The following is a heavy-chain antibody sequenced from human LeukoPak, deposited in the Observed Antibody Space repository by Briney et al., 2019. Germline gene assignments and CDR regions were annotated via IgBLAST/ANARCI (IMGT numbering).Heavy chain of an antibody. CDR1: GVTFSSYG. V-gene: IGHV3-30*02. J-gene: IGHJ4*02. D-gene: IGHD2-2*01. Sequence: GGSLRLSSAASGVTFSSYGMHWVRQAPGKGLEWVAFIRDDGSNKYYADSVKGRFTISRDNSKNTLYLQTNSLRAEDTAVYYCAKARPPASFDYWGQGTLVTVSS. CDR2: IRDDGSNK. CDR3: AKARPPASFDY.